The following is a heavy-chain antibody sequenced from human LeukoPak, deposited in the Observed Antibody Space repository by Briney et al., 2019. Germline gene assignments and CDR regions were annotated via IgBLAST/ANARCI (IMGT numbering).Heavy chain of an antibody. D-gene: IGHD3-10*01. Sequence: PGGSLRLSCAASGLTFNTYAMSWVRQAPGKGLEWVSGIRGSDYTTYYADSVKGRFTISRDNSKNTLYLQVNSLRAEDTAVYYCAKDRRAGSYDYWGQGTLVTVSS. J-gene: IGHJ4*02. CDR3: AKDRRAGSYDY. CDR1: GLTFNTYA. V-gene: IGHV3-23*01. CDR2: IRGSDYTT.